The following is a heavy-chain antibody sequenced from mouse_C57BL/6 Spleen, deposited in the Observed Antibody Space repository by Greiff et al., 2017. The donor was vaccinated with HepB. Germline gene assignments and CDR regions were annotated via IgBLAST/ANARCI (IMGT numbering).Heavy chain of an antibody. Sequence: QVQLQQSGAELVKPGASVKMSCKASGYTFTSYWITWVKQRPGQGLEWIGDIYPGSGSTNYNEKFKSKATLTGDTSSSTTYVQLSSLTSEDSAVYYCASSGWFAYWGQGTLVTVSA. CDR1: GYTFTSYW. CDR2: IYPGSGST. J-gene: IGHJ3*01. CDR3: ASSGWFAY. V-gene: IGHV1-55*01. D-gene: IGHD3-1*01.